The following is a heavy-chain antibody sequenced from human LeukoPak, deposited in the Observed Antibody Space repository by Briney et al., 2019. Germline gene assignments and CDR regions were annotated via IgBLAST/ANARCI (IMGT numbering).Heavy chain of an antibody. CDR1: GYSISSGYY. Sequence: SETLSLTCTVSGYSISSGYYWGWIRQPPGKGLEGIGSIYHSGSTYYNPSLKSRVTISVDTSKNQFSLKLSSVTAADTAVYYCARGNYGDGNWFDPWGQGTLVTVSS. J-gene: IGHJ5*02. CDR3: ARGNYGDGNWFDP. CDR2: IYHSGST. V-gene: IGHV4-38-2*02. D-gene: IGHD4-17*01.